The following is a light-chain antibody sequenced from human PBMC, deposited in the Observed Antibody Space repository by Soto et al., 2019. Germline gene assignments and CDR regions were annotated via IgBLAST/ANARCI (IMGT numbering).Light chain of an antibody. CDR3: QQYNSYSGP. J-gene: IGKJ2*01. CDR2: DAS. Sequence: DIQMTQSPSTLSASVGDRVTITCRASQSISSWLAWYQQKPGKAPKLLIYDASSLESGVPSRFSGSGSGTEFTLTISSLQPDDFATYYCQQYNSYSGPFGQGTQLEIK. CDR1: QSISSW. V-gene: IGKV1-5*01.